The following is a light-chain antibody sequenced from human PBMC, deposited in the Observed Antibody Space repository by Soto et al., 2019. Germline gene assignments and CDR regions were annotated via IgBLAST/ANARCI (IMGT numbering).Light chain of an antibody. CDR1: SSDVGSYNY. J-gene: IGLJ1*01. CDR2: EVN. CDR3: SSHTTTNTWL. V-gene: IGLV2-8*01. Sequence: QSVLTQPPSASGSPGQSLTISCTGTSSDVGSYNYVFWYQQHPGKAPKLMIYEVNKRPSGVPDRFSGSKSGNTASLTVSGLQSEDEADYYCSSHTTTNTWLFGGGTKVTVL.